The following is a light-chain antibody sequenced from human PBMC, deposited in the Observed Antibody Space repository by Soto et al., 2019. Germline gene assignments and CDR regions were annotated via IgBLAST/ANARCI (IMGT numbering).Light chain of an antibody. V-gene: IGKV3-11*01. CDR1: QSVSSH. CDR2: DRS. J-gene: IGKJ4*01. CDR3: QQRVNWPLT. Sequence: EIVLTQSPATLSLSPGERATLSCRASQSVSSHLAWYQQKPGQAPRLLMYDRSNRATGIPARFSGGGSWTYFTLTISSLEPDDFAVYYCQQRVNWPLTFGGGTKVEIK.